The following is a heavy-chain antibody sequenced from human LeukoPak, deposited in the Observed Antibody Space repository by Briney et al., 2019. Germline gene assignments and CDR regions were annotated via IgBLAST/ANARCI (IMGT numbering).Heavy chain of an antibody. CDR3: ARDGCSGGSCLKRYYYYMDV. D-gene: IGHD2-15*01. CDR1: GDTFTSYV. CDR2: MNACNGNT. V-gene: IGHV1-3*03. Sequence: ASVNVSFKASGDTFTSYVMHWVRQAAGPKREGMGWMNACNGNTKYSQGFQGRVTITRDTSASTAYLELSSLRSEDMAVYYCARDGCSGGSCLKRYYYYMDVWGKGTTVTVSS. J-gene: IGHJ6*03.